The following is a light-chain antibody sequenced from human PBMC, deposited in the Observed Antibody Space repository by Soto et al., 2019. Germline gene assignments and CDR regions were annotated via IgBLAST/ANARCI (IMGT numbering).Light chain of an antibody. V-gene: IGLV2-14*01. J-gene: IGLJ1*01. Sequence: QSVLTQPASVSGSPGQSITISCTGTSSDVGGYNYVSWYQQHPGKAPKLMIYEVSNRPSGVPDRFSGSKSATSASLAITGLQAEDEADYYCQSYDSSLSAYVFGAGTKLTVL. CDR2: EVS. CDR1: SSDVGGYNY. CDR3: QSYDSSLSAYV.